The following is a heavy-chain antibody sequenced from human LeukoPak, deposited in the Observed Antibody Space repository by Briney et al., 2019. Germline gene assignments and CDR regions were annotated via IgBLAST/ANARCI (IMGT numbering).Heavy chain of an antibody. CDR1: GFTFSDYY. Sequence: GGSLRLSCTVSGFTFSDYYMSWVRQAPGKGLEWVSYISSSGSMLHYADSVEGRFTISRDNAKNSLYLQMSSLRAEDTAVYYCAKTRRYFFDSWGQGTLVTVSS. V-gene: IGHV3-11*04. CDR3: AKTRRYFFDS. J-gene: IGHJ4*02. CDR2: ISSSGSML.